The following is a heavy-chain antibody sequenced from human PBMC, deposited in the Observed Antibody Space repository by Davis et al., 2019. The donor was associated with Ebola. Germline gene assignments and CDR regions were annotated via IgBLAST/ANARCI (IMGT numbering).Heavy chain of an antibody. D-gene: IGHD3-22*01. CDR2: ISGSGGST. J-gene: IGHJ3*02. CDR1: GFTFSSYA. CDR3: AKDRHDSSGYYYGGGDAFDI. V-gene: IGHV3-23*01. Sequence: GESLKISCAASGFTFSSYAMSWVRQAPGKGLEWVSAISGSGGSTYYADSVKGRFTISRDNSKNTLYLQMNSLRAEDTAVYYCAKDRHDSSGYYYGGGDAFDIWGQGTMVTVSS.